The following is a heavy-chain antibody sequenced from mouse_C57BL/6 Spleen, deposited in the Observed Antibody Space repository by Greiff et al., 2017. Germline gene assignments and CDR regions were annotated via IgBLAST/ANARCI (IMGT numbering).Heavy chain of an antibody. V-gene: IGHV1-85*01. CDR3: GSRQYYGCFDY. CDR2: IYPRDGST. J-gene: IGHJ2*01. CDR1: GYTFTSYE. D-gene: IGHD1-1*01. Sequence: VQLQQPGPELVKPGASVKLSCKASGYTFTSYEIHWVKQRPGRGLEWIGWIYPRDGSTKYNEKFKGKATLTVDTSSSTAYMVLHSLTSEDSAVXCCGSRQYYGCFDYWGQGTLVTVSS.